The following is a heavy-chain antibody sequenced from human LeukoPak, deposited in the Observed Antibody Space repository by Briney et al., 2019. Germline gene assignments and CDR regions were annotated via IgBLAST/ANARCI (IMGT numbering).Heavy chain of an antibody. CDR3: ARDRYDSSGYQYWYFDL. CDR1: GDSVNSGSYY. CDR2: IYYSGST. V-gene: IGHV4-61*01. J-gene: IGHJ2*01. D-gene: IGHD3-22*01. Sequence: SETLSLTCTVSGDSVNSGSYYWIWSRQPPGKGLEWIGYIYYSGSTNYNPSLKSRVTISVDTSKNQFSLKLSSVTAADTAVYYCARDRYDSSGYQYWYFDLWGRGTLVTVSS.